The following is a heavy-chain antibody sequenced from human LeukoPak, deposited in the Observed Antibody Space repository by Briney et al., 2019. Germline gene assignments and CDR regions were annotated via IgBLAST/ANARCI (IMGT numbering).Heavy chain of an antibody. J-gene: IGHJ5*01. CDR2: ISGSGHDI. Sequence: QTGGSLRLSCAASGFTFNSYEMNWVRQAPGKGVEWVAYISGSGHDINYSDSVKGRFTISRDNAKNSLYLQMSSLRVEDTAVYYCTRDPRHFDSCGQGTLVTVSS. CDR1: GFTFNSYE. V-gene: IGHV3-48*03. CDR3: TRDPRHFDS. D-gene: IGHD6-6*01.